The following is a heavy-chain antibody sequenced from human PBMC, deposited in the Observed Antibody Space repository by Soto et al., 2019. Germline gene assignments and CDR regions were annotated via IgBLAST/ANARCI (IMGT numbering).Heavy chain of an antibody. Sequence: GGSLRLSCAASGFTFSSYGMHWVRQAPGKGLEWVSDIIDSGGSTYYADSVKGRFTISRDNSKSMLYLQMNSLRAEDTALYYCAKGRSYYYYYGVDVWGQGTTVTVSS. CDR1: GFTFSSYG. CDR2: IIDSGGST. V-gene: IGHV3-23*01. CDR3: AKGRSYYYYYGVDV. J-gene: IGHJ6*02.